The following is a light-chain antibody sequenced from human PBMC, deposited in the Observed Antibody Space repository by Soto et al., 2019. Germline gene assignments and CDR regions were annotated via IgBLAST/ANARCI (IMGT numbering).Light chain of an antibody. V-gene: IGKV1-5*01. CDR3: QQYNSYSGYT. Sequence: DIQMTQSPSTLSAYVGDRVTITCRASQSISSWLAWYQQKPGKAPKLLIYDASSLESGVPSRFSGSGSGTEFTLTISSLQPDDFATYYCQQYNSYSGYTFGQGTKLEIK. J-gene: IGKJ2*01. CDR1: QSISSW. CDR2: DAS.